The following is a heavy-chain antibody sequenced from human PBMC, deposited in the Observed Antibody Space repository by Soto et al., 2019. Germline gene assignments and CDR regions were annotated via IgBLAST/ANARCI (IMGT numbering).Heavy chain of an antibody. CDR3: ARRRYSGSYYRERYFDY. Sequence: PGESLKISCKGSGYSFTSYWIGWVRQMPGKGLEWMGIIYPGDSDTRYSPSFQGQVTISADKSISTAYLQWSSLKASDTAMYYCARRRYSGSYYRERYFDYWGQGTLVTVSS. V-gene: IGHV5-51*01. CDR2: IYPGDSDT. CDR1: GYSFTSYW. D-gene: IGHD1-26*01. J-gene: IGHJ4*02.